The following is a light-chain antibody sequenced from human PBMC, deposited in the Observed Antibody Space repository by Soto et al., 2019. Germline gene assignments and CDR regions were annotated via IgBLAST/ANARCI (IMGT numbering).Light chain of an antibody. CDR2: TDN. CDR3: AAWDDSLNGVV. CDR1: SSNIGIST. V-gene: IGLV1-44*01. J-gene: IGLJ2*01. Sequence: QAVVTQPPSASGPPGQRVTFSCSGSSSNIGISTVNWYQQVPGTVPTIIIYTDNQRPSGVPDRFSGSKSGTSASLAISGLQSEDEADYYCAAWDDSLNGVVFGGGTKLTVL.